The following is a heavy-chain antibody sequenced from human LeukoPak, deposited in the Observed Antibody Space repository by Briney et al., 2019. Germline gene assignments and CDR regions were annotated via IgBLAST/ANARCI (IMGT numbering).Heavy chain of an antibody. J-gene: IGHJ4*02. Sequence: PGRSLRLSCAASGFTFSDYYMSWIRQAPGKGLEWLSYISIRGTYTNHADSVEGRFTISRDDAENSLYLQMSSLRADDTAVYYCARYCSSANCYVRDGPRFDYWGQGTLVTVSS. D-gene: IGHD2-2*01. CDR2: ISIRGTYT. CDR1: GFTFSDYY. CDR3: ARYCSSANCYVRDGPRFDY. V-gene: IGHV3-11*06.